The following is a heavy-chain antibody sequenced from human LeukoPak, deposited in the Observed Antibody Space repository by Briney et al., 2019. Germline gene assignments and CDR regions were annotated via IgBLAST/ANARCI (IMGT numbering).Heavy chain of an antibody. V-gene: IGHV3-23*01. CDR3: VKYTGNSILVRFDY. Sequence: GGSLRLSCAASGFTFSSYAMTWVRQAPGKGLEWVSGISGSGSGTCYADSVKGRFTISRDNSKTTLYLQMNSLRAEDTALYYCVKYTGNSILVRFDYWGQGTLVTVSS. J-gene: IGHJ4*02. D-gene: IGHD4-23*01. CDR2: ISGSGSGT. CDR1: GFTFSSYA.